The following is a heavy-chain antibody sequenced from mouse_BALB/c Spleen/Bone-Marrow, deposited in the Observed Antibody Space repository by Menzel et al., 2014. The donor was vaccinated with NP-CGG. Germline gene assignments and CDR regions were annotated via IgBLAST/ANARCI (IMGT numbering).Heavy chain of an antibody. CDR1: GYTFTTYW. V-gene: IGHV1-7*01. Sequence: QVQLQQSGAGLAKPWASVKMSCKASGYTFTTYWMHWVKQRPGQGLEWIGYINPSTGYTEYNQKFKDKATLTADKSSSTAYMQLISLTFEDSAVYYCARDLDYWGQGTTLTVSS. J-gene: IGHJ2*01. CDR3: ARDLDY. CDR2: INPSTGYT.